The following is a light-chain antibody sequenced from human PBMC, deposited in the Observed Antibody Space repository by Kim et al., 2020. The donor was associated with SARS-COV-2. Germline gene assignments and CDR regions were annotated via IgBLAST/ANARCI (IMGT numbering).Light chain of an antibody. CDR3: QQYSSSPWT. Sequence: EIVLTQSPGTLSLSPGERATLSCRASQSVSSSFLAWYQQKPGPAPSLLIYASSSSTTGLPDMFSGSGSGTDFTLTISRLAPEDFAVYYWQQYSSSPWTFGQGTKVDIK. CDR2: ASS. V-gene: IGKV3-20*01. J-gene: IGKJ1*01. CDR1: QSVSSSF.